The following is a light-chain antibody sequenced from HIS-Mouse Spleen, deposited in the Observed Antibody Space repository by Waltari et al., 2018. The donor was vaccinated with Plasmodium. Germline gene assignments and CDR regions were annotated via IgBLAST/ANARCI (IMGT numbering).Light chain of an antibody. Sequence: DIQITHSPSPLSASVGDRLTITCRASQSISSWLAWYQQKPGKAPKLLIYKASSLESGVPSRCSGSGSGTEFTLTISSLQPDDFATYYCQQYNSYSWTFGQGTKVEIK. CDR3: QQYNSYSWT. CDR2: KAS. V-gene: IGKV1-5*03. J-gene: IGKJ1*01. CDR1: QSISSW.